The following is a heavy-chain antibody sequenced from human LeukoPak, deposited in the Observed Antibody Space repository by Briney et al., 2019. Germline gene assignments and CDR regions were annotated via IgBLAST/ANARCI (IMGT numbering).Heavy chain of an antibody. CDR2: INYSGST. D-gene: IGHD3-10*01. CDR1: GGSISITNHY. CDR3: AGQRARFGEWGFDY. J-gene: IGHJ4*02. V-gene: IGHV4-39*01. Sequence: SETLSLTCTVSGGSISITNHYWGWIHQPPGKGLEWITSINYSGSTYYNPPLQSRVTISVDTSKNQFSLKLSSVTAADTAVYYCAGQRARFGEWGFDYWGQGTLVTVSS.